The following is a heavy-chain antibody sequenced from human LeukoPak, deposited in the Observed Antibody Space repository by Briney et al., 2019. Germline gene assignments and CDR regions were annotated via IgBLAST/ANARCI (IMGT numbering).Heavy chain of an antibody. J-gene: IGHJ3*02. CDR3: ARTPYSPRAFDI. CDR2: ISSSGSST. D-gene: IGHD2-15*01. V-gene: IGHV3-48*03. CDR1: GFTFSSFE. Sequence: QPGGSLRLSCAASGFTFSSFEMNWVRQAPGKGLEWVSYISSSGSSTYYADSVKGRFTISRDNAKNSLYSQMNSLRAEDTAVYYCARTPYSPRAFDIWGQGTMVTVSS.